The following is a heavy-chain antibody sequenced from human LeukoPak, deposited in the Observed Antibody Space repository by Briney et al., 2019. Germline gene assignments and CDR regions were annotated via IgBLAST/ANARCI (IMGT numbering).Heavy chain of an antibody. V-gene: IGHV3-66*01. CDR1: GFTVSSNH. D-gene: IGHD2-2*01. Sequence: GGSLRLSCAASGFTVSSNHMSWVRQAPGKGPEWVSVIYSGGSTYYADSVKGRFTISRDNSKNTLYLQMGSLRAEDMAVYYCARDHPPEYHLLFDGGYFDYYYYMDVWGKGTTVTVSS. J-gene: IGHJ6*03. CDR2: IYSGGST. CDR3: ARDHPPEYHLLFDGGYFDYYYYMDV.